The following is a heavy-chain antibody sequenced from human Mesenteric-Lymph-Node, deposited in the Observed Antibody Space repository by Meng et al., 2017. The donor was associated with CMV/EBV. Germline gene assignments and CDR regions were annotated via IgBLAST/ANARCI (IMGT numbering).Heavy chain of an antibody. Sequence: QAHVREAGPCLLQLSGTLSLTCMASGLSVTSGAYHWSWIRQSPGKGLEWIGYIYGTGITIYNPSLKSRVTILLETSKNQFSLKLNSVTTADTAVYYCAKSRSSTPGIVDDWGQGTLVTVSS. CDR1: GLSVTSGAYH. D-gene: IGHD2/OR15-2a*01. J-gene: IGHJ4*02. V-gene: IGHV4-61*08. CDR3: AKSRSSTPGIVDD. CDR2: IYGTGIT.